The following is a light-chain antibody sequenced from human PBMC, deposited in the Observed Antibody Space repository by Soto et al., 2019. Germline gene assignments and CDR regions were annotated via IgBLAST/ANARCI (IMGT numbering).Light chain of an antibody. CDR1: SSDVGGYNF. Sequence: QSALTQPASESGSPGQSITISCTGTSSDVGGYNFVSWYQQHPAKAPKLIIYDVSNRPSGVPIRFSASKSGSTASLTISGLQAEDEADYYCSSYTSDSTLFGGGTKVTVL. J-gene: IGLJ2*01. CDR2: DVS. CDR3: SSYTSDSTL. V-gene: IGLV2-14*03.